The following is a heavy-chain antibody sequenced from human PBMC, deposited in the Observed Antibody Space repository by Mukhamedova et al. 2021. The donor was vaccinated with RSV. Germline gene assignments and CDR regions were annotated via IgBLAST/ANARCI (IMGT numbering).Heavy chain of an antibody. CDR2: ISGSGGST. CDR3: AISPTYHYYDSSGYGSLQFDY. J-gene: IGHJ4*02. V-gene: IGHV3-23*01. Sequence: ISGSGGSTYYADSVKGRFTISRDNSKNTLYLQMNSLRAEDTAIYYCAISPTYHYYDSSGYGSLQFDYWGQGTLVTVSS. D-gene: IGHD3-22*01.